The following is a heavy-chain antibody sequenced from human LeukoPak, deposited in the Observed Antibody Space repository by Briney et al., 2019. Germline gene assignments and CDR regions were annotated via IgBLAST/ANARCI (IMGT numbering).Heavy chain of an antibody. J-gene: IGHJ6*02. Sequence: ASVKVSCKASGYTFTSYYMHWVRQAPGQGLEWMGIISPSGGSTSYAQKFQGRVTMTRDTSTSTVYMELSSLRSEDTAVYYCARVPPAGYYGMDVWGQGTTVTVSS. CDR2: ISPSGGST. V-gene: IGHV1-46*01. CDR3: ARVPPAGYYGMDV. CDR1: GYTFTSYY. D-gene: IGHD2-2*01.